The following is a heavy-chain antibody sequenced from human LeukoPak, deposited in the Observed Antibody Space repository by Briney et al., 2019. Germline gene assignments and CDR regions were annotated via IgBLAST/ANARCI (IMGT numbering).Heavy chain of an antibody. Sequence: ASVKVSCKASAYSFTSYYIHWVRQAPGQGLEWMGIINPSGGGTTYAQKFQGRVTMTTDTSTTTVYMELYSLTSEDTAIYYCARRGMALGYWGQGTLVTVSS. V-gene: IGHV1-46*01. CDR2: INPSGGGT. J-gene: IGHJ4*02. CDR1: AYSFTSYY. CDR3: ARRGMALGY. D-gene: IGHD3-16*01.